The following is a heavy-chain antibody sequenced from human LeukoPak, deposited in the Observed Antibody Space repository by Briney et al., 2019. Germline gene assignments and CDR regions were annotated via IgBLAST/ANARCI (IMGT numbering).Heavy chain of an antibody. J-gene: IGHJ4*02. D-gene: IGHD3-10*01. CDR2: IYYSGST. V-gene: IGHV4-31*03. CDR3: AREGRMVRGVIPYFDY. CDR1: GGSISSGGYY. Sequence: SETLSLTCTVPGGSISSGGYYWSWIRQHPGKGLEWIGYIYYSGSTYYNPSLKSRVTISVDTSKNQFSLKLSSVTAADTAVYYCAREGRMVRGVIPYFDYWGQGTLVTVSS.